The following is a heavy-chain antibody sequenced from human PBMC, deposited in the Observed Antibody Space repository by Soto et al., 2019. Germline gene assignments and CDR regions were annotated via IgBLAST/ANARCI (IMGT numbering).Heavy chain of an antibody. V-gene: IGHV4-34*01. CDR3: ARGSSGWYVY. Sequence: QVQLQQWGAGLLKPSETLSLTCAVYGGSFSGYYWSWIRQPPGKGLEWIGEINHSGSTNYNPSLKSRVTISVDTSKNQSSLKLSSVTAADTAVYYCARGSSGWYVYWGQGTLVTVSS. CDR1: GGSFSGYY. J-gene: IGHJ4*02. D-gene: IGHD6-19*01. CDR2: INHSGST.